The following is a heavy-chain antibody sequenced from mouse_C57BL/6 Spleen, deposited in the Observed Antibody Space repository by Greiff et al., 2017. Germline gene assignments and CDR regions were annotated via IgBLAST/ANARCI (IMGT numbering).Heavy chain of an antibody. D-gene: IGHD1-1*01. CDR3: ATLRDYYAMDY. J-gene: IGHJ4*01. CDR1: GYAFSSSW. CDR2: IYPGDGDT. Sequence: VQVVESGPELVKPGASVKISCKASGYAFSSSWMNWVKQRPGKGLEWIGRIYPGDGDTNYNGKFKGKATLTADKSSSTAYMQLSSLTSEDSAVYFCATLRDYYAMDYWGQGTSVTVSS. V-gene: IGHV1-82*01.